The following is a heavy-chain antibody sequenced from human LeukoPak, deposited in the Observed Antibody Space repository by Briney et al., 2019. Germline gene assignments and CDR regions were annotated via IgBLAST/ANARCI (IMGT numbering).Heavy chain of an antibody. CDR3: ARERRQLEFPYYYFYMDI. CDR2: IYHSGST. Sequence: PSETLSLTCTVSGYSISSGYYWGWIRQPPGKGLEWIGSIYHSGSTYYNPSLKSRVTISVDTSKNQFSLKLSSVTAADTAMYYCARERRQLEFPYYYFYMDIWGEGTTVTISS. V-gene: IGHV4-38-2*02. CDR1: GYSISSGYY. J-gene: IGHJ6*03. D-gene: IGHD1-1*01.